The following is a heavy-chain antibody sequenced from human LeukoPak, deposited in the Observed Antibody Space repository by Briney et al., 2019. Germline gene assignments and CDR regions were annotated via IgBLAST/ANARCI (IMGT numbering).Heavy chain of an antibody. V-gene: IGHV3-53*01. CDR3: ARRAGDYSHPYDY. J-gene: IGHJ4*02. D-gene: IGHD3-22*01. CDR1: GFTFSSYS. CDR2: IYTTGST. Sequence: GGSLRLSCAASGFTFSSYSVNWVRQAPGKGLEWVSFIYTTGSTHNSDSVKGRFTISRDSSKNTLYLQMNSLRAEDTAVYYCARRAGDYSHPYDYWGQGTLVTVSS.